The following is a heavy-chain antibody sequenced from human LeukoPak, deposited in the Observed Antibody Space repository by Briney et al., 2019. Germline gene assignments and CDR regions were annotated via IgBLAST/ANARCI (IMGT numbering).Heavy chain of an antibody. CDR1: GGSISSSSYY. J-gene: IGHJ5*02. Sequence: SETLSLTCTVSGGSISSSSYYWGWIRQPPGKGLEWIGSIYYSGSTYYNPSPKSRVTISVDTSKNQFSLKLSSVTAADTAVYYCARREPYYDIPWGQGTLVTVSS. D-gene: IGHD3-9*01. V-gene: IGHV4-39*01. CDR2: IYYSGST. CDR3: ARREPYYDIP.